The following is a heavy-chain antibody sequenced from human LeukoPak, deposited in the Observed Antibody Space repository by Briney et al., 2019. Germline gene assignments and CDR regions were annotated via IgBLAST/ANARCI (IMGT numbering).Heavy chain of an antibody. CDR1: GFTFSSYA. D-gene: IGHD5-24*01. J-gene: IGHJ4*02. CDR3: AKDVTRRDGYNSPFDY. CDR2: ISGSGGST. Sequence: GGSLRLSCAASGFTFSSYAMSWVRQAPGKGLEWVSAISGSGGSTYYADSVKGRFTISRDNSKNTLYLQMNSLRAEDTAVYYCAKDVTRRDGYNSPFDYWGQGTLVTVSS. V-gene: IGHV3-23*01.